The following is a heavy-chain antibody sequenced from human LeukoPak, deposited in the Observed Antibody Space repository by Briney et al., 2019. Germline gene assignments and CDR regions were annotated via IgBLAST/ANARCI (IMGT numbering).Heavy chain of an antibody. CDR3: ASPLYGSSTSWDLEY. CDR2: ISYDGSNK. J-gene: IGHJ4*02. CDR1: GFTFSSYA. V-gene: IGHV3-30-3*01. Sequence: GRSLRLSCAASGFTFSSYAMHWVRQAPGKGLEWVAVISYDGSNKYYADSVKSRFTISRDNSKNTLYLQMNSLRAEDTAVYYCASPLYGSSTSWDLEYWGQGTLVTVSS. D-gene: IGHD2-2*01.